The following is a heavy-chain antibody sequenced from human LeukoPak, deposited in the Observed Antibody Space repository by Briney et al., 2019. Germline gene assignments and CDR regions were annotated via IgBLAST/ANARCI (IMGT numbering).Heavy chain of an antibody. CDR1: GGSISSHY. Sequence: SETLSLTCTVSGGSISSHYWNWIRQPPGKGLEWIGYIYYNGSTNFYPSLKSRVTISLDTSKNQFSLRLRSVTATDTAVYYCARLVLGGLRYFDYWGQGTLVTVSS. CDR3: ARLVLGGLRYFDY. J-gene: IGHJ4*02. V-gene: IGHV4-59*11. CDR2: IYYNGST. D-gene: IGHD3-9*01.